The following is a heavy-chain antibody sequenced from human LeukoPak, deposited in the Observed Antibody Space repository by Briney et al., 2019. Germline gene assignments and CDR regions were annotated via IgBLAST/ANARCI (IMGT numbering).Heavy chain of an antibody. CDR1: GFTFN. CDR2: ITSDSSRI. Sequence: PGGSLSLSCAASGFTFNWVRQAPGKGLAWVSSITSDSSRINYADSVKGRFTISRDNSKNTLYVQMNSLRAEDTAIYYCAKDDGWLRFNSWGQGTLVTVSS. J-gene: IGHJ4*02. CDR3: AKDDGWLRFNS. V-gene: IGHV3-21*04. D-gene: IGHD5-12*01.